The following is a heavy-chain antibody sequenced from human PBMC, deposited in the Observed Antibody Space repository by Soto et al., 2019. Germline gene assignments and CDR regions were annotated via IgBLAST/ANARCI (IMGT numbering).Heavy chain of an antibody. D-gene: IGHD4-17*01. V-gene: IGHV1-8*01. J-gene: IGHJ5*02. CDR3: ARGSKYGDYSRSFDP. Sequence: QVQLVQSGAEVKKPGASVKVSCKASGYTFTSYDINWVRQATGQGFEYLGWMNPNSGNTGYVKKFQGRVTMTRDTSMSTADMELNSLRSADTAVYYWARGSKYGDYSRSFDPWGPGTLVTVSS. CDR2: MNPNSGNT. CDR1: GYTFTSYD.